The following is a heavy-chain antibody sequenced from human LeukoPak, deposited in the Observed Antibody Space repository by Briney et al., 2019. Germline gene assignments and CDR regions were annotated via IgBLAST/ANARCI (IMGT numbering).Heavy chain of an antibody. Sequence: GGSLRLSCSASGFTFSRDAMHWVRQAPGKGLEWVAVIGNDGSKKYYVESVKGRFTISRDNSKSTLYLQMNSLIPEDTAIYYCARDSFGMDVWGQGTTVTVS. V-gene: IGHV3-30*02. D-gene: IGHD3-16*01. CDR1: GFTFSRDA. J-gene: IGHJ6*02. CDR3: ARDSFGMDV. CDR2: IGNDGSKK.